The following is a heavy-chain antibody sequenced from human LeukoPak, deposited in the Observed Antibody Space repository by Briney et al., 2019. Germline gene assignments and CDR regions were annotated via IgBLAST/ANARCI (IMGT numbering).Heavy chain of an antibody. V-gene: IGHV1-24*01. D-gene: IGHD4-17*01. J-gene: IGHJ3*02. CDR3: ATGDAPQRDYGDRGAFDI. Sequence: ASVKVSCKXSGYTLTELSMHWVRQAPGKGLEWMGGFDPEDGETIYAQKFQGRVTMTEDTSTDTAYMELSSLRSEDTAVYYCATGDAPQRDYGDRGAFDIWGQGTMVTVSS. CDR1: GYTLTELS. CDR2: FDPEDGET.